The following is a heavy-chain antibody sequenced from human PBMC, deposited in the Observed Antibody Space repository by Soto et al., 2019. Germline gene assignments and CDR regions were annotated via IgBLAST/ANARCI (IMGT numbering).Heavy chain of an antibody. Sequence: SETMSLTCTVSGGSISNYYWTWIRQPPGKGLEWIGFMYYSGSTNYNPSLKSRVTISVDTSKNQFSLKLSSVTAADTAVYYCAKFFGSGTNWFDPWGQGTLVTSPQ. CDR2: MYYSGST. D-gene: IGHD3-10*01. CDR3: AKFFGSGTNWFDP. CDR1: GGSISNYY. J-gene: IGHJ5*02. V-gene: IGHV4-59*08.